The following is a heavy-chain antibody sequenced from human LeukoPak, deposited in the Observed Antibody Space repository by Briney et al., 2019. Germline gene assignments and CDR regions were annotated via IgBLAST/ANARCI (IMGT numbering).Heavy chain of an antibody. V-gene: IGHV5-51*01. D-gene: IGHD5-18*01. Sequence: GESLKVSCKGSGYSFTTYWVGWVRQLPGKGLEWMGIIYPGDSDTRYSPSFQGQVTISADKSISTAYLQWSSLKASDTAMYYCARLKGPGQLWLNSAPELDYWGQGTLVTVSS. J-gene: IGHJ4*02. CDR2: IYPGDSDT. CDR3: ARLKGPGQLWLNSAPELDY. CDR1: GYSFTTYW.